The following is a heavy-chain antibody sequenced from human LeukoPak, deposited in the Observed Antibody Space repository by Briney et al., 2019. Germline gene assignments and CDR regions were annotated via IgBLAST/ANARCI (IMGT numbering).Heavy chain of an antibody. V-gene: IGHV1-69*13. D-gene: IGHD1-26*01. CDR1: GGTFSSYA. CDR2: IIPIFGTA. CDR3: VGSGSYYLRRDY. J-gene: IGHJ4*02. Sequence: GASVKVSCKASGGTFSSYAISWVRQAPGQGLEWMGGIIPIFGTANYAQKFQGRVTITADESTSTAYMELSSLRSEDTAVYYCVGSGSYYLRRDYWGQGTLVTVSS.